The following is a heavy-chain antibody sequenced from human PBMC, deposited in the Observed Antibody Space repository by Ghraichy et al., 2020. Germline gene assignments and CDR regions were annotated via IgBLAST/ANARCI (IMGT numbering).Heavy chain of an antibody. Sequence: GGSLRLSCAASGFTFSSYAMTWVLQAPGKGLEWVSGISGSGSSKYYADSVKGRFTISRDNSKNTLYLQMNSLRAEDTAVYDCATYHSSGSHYSGAGGMDVWDQGTTDTVSS. V-gene: IGHV3-23*01. CDR1: GFTFSSYA. CDR2: ISGSGSSK. J-gene: IGHJ6*02. CDR3: ATYHSSGSHYSGAGGMDV. D-gene: IGHD1-26*01.